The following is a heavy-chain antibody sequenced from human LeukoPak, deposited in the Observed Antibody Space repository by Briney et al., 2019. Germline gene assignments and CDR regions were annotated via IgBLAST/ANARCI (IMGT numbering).Heavy chain of an antibody. D-gene: IGHD3-10*01. CDR2: IYHTGST. Sequence: SETLSLTCGASGGSISTGGYSWSWIRQPPGKGLEWIGYIYHTGSTYFNPSLKSRITISVDRSKNQFSLKLSSVNAADTAVYFCARLRGYSYYFDSWGQGTLVTVSS. V-gene: IGHV4-30-2*01. J-gene: IGHJ4*02. CDR1: GGSISTGGYS. CDR3: ARLRGYSYYFDS.